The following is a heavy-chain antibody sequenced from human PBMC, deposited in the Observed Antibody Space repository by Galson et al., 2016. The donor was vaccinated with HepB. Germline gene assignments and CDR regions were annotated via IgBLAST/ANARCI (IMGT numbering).Heavy chain of an antibody. CDR2: VSHSSTYV. J-gene: IGHJ2*01. V-gene: IGHV3-21*01. CDR1: GFTFDNYT. CDR3: ARSLGWYFDV. Sequence: SLRLSCAASGFTFDNYTMNWLRQAPGTGLEWVSSVSHSSTYVYYAYSVEGRFTISRDNAKNSLYLEMNSLRVEDTAVFYCARSLGWYFDVWGRGTLVTVSS. D-gene: IGHD6-6*01.